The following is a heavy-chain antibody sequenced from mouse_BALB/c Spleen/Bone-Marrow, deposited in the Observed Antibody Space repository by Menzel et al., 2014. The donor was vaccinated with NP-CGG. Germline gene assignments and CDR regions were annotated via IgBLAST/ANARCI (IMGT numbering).Heavy chain of an antibody. CDR2: ISDGSSTI. J-gene: IGHJ2*01. CDR3: ARLDVGGY. Sequence: DVHLVESGGGLVQPGGSRKLSCAASGFTFSSFGMHWVRQAPEKGLEWVAYISDGSSTIYYADTVKGRFTIFRDNPKNTLFLQMTSLRSEDTAMYYCARLDVGGYWGQGTTLTVSS. V-gene: IGHV5-17*02. CDR1: GFTFSSFG.